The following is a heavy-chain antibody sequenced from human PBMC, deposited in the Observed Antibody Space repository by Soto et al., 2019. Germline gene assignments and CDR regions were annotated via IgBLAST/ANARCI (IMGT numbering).Heavy chain of an antibody. CDR3: ARHSVAGHYYYYYYMDV. D-gene: IGHD6-19*01. Sequence: SETLSLTCTVSGGTIRNYYWTWIRQPPGKGLEYIGYIHYTGSAYYNPSLGSRVTISVDTSKNQFSLKLSSVTAADTAVYYCARHSVAGHYYYYYYMDVWGKGTTVTVSS. V-gene: IGHV4-59*08. J-gene: IGHJ6*03. CDR2: IHYTGSA. CDR1: GGTIRNYY.